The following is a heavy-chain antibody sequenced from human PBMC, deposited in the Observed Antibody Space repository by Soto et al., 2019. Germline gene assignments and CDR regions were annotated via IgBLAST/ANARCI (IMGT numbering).Heavy chain of an antibody. D-gene: IGHD6-13*01. Sequence: SQTLSLTCAISGDSVSSNSAAWNWIRQSPSRGLEWLGRTYYRSKWYNDYAVSVKSRITINPDTSQNQFSLQLNSVTPEGTAVYYCARETAAAGTSGMDVWGQGTTVTVSS. CDR1: GDSVSSNSAA. V-gene: IGHV6-1*01. J-gene: IGHJ6*02. CDR2: TYYRSKWYN. CDR3: ARETAAAGTSGMDV.